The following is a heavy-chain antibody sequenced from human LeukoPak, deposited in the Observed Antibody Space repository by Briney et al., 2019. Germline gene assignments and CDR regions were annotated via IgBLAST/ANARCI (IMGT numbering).Heavy chain of an antibody. CDR2: ISGSGGST. Sequence: GGSLRLSCAASGFTFSSYAMHWVRQAPGKGLEWVSAISGSGGSTYYADSVKGRFTISRDNSKNTLYLQMNSLRAEDTAVYYCAKGAQKNPYGDSLLDYWGQGTLVTVSS. J-gene: IGHJ4*02. D-gene: IGHD4-17*01. V-gene: IGHV3-23*01. CDR3: AKGAQKNPYGDSLLDY. CDR1: GFTFSSYA.